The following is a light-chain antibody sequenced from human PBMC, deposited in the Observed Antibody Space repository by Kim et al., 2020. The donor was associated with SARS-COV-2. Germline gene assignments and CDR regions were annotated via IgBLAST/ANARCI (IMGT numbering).Light chain of an antibody. Sequence: DIQMTQSPPSLSASVGERVTITCQASQDISNYLNWYQQKPGKAPKLLISDATTLQAGVPSRFSGRGSGTDFTFTISSLQSEDIATYVCQQSDNVPPLTFGGGTKVDIK. V-gene: IGKV1-33*01. CDR1: QDISNY. CDR2: DAT. CDR3: QQSDNVPPLT. J-gene: IGKJ4*01.